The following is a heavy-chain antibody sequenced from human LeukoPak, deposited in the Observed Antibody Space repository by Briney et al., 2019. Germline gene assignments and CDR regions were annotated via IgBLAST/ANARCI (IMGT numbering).Heavy chain of an antibody. D-gene: IGHD1-14*01. CDR1: GYTFTSFY. Sequence: ASMNVSCKTSGYTFTSFYMHWVRQAPGQGFEWMARINPGGGTTTYAQKFQGRVTVTRDTSTSTVYMELRSLRSEDSAVYYCMTTSTWGQGTRVTVSS. V-gene: IGHV1-46*01. CDR3: MTTST. J-gene: IGHJ5*02. CDR2: INPGGGTT.